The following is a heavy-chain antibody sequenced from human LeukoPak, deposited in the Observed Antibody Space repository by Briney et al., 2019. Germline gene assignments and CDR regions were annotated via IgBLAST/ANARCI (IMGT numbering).Heavy chain of an antibody. V-gene: IGHV4-30-4*08. CDR3: ARGGYSYGIGPPDY. Sequence: SQTLSLTCTVSGGSISSGGYYWSWIRQHPGKGLEWIGYIYYSGSTYYNPSLKSRVTISVDTSKNQFSLKLSSVTAADTAVYYCARGGYSYGIGPPDYWGQGTLVTVSS. CDR1: GGSISSGGYY. J-gene: IGHJ4*02. CDR2: IYYSGST. D-gene: IGHD5-18*01.